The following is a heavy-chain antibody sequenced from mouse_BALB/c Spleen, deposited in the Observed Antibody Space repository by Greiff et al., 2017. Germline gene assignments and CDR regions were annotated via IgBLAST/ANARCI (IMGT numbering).Heavy chain of an antibody. CDR1: GFTFSDYY. Sequence: EVQGVESGGGLVKPGGSVKLSCAASGFTFSDYYMYWVRQTPEKRLEWVATISDGGSYTYYTDSVKGRFTISRDNAKNNLYLQMSSLTSEDTAMYYCARGDGYYNYAMDYWGQGTSVTVSA. J-gene: IGHJ4*01. V-gene: IGHV5-4*02. CDR3: ARGDGYYNYAMDY. CDR2: ISDGGSYT. D-gene: IGHD2-3*01.